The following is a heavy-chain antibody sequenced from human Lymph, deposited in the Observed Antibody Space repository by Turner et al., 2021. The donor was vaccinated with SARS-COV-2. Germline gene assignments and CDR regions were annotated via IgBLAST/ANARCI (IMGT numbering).Heavy chain of an antibody. D-gene: IGHD1-26*01. J-gene: IGHJ6*02. CDR2: MNPNSGNT. V-gene: IGHV1-8*02. CDR1: GYTFTSYD. Sequence: QVKRCQSGLGVKKPGASVRVPGKAPGYTFTSYDINWVRQATGQGLEWMGWMNPNSGNTGYAQKFQGRVTMTRNTSISTAYMELSSLRSEDTAVYYCARGRYSGGGMDVWGQGTTVTVSS. CDR3: ARGRYSGGGMDV.